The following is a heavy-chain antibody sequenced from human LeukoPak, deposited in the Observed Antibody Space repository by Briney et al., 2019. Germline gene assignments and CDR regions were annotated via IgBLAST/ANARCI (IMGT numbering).Heavy chain of an antibody. CDR1: GVSICIYY. CDR3: VIGARFSDY. Sequence: SETLSLTCTVSGVSICIYYLSCIRQPPGRGLEWVVYIYYSGSTKYNPSLTSRVIIYEDTSQNQFSLKRSSATAAGTAAYLCVIGARFSDYWGQGTMVTVSS. D-gene: IGHD3-16*01. CDR2: IYYSGST. V-gene: IGHV4-59*01. J-gene: IGHJ4*02.